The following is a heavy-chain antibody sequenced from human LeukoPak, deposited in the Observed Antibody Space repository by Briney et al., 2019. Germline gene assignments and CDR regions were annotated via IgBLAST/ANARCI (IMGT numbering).Heavy chain of an antibody. D-gene: IGHD6-13*01. J-gene: IGHJ5*02. CDR1: GVSFSGYY. CDR2: INHSGST. V-gene: IGHV4-34*01. CDR3: ARGRPRIAAAGTFWFDP. Sequence: SETLSLTCAVYGVSFSGYYWSWIRQPPGKGLEWIGEINHSGSTNYNPSLKSRVTISVDTSKNQFSLKLSSVTAADTAVYYCARGRPRIAAAGTFWFDPWGQGTLVTVSS.